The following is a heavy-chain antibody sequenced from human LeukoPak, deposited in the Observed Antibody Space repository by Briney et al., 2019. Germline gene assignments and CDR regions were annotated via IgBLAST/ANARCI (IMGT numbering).Heavy chain of an antibody. Sequence: GGSLRLSCAASGFTFSSYWMSWVRQAPGKGLEWVANIKQDGSEKYYVDSVKGRFTISRDNAKNTLYLQMNSLRADDTAVYYCAKVKDYYYNGMDVWGQGTTVTVTS. CDR2: IKQDGSEK. CDR1: GFTFSSYW. J-gene: IGHJ6*02. V-gene: IGHV3-7*03. CDR3: AKVKDYYYNGMDV.